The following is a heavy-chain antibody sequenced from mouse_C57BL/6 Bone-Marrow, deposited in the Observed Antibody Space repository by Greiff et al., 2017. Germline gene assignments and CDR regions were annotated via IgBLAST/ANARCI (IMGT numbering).Heavy chain of an antibody. V-gene: IGHV1-82*01. J-gene: IGHJ4*01. D-gene: IGHD3-1*01. CDR1: GYAFSSSW. Sequence: VQLQQSGPELVKPGASVKISCKASGYAFSSSWMNWVKQRPGKGLEWIGRIYPGDGDTNYNGQFKGKATLTADKSSSTAYMQLSSLTSEDSAVYFCARGGSANRAVIVDYWGQGTSVTVSS. CDR2: IYPGDGDT. CDR3: ARGGSANRAVIVDY.